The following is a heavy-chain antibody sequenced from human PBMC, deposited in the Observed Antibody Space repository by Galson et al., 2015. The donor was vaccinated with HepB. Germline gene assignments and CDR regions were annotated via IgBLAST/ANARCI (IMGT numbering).Heavy chain of an antibody. CDR3: ALQLRRAYCGGDCYPYFQH. Sequence: SLRLSCAASGFTFSSYAMSWVRQAPGKGLEWVSAISGSGGSTYYADSVKGRFTISRDNSKNTLYLQMNSLRAEDTAVYYCALQLRRAYCGGDCYPYFQHWGQGTLVTVSS. CDR1: GFTFSSYA. CDR2: ISGSGGST. J-gene: IGHJ1*01. V-gene: IGHV3-23*01. D-gene: IGHD2-21*02.